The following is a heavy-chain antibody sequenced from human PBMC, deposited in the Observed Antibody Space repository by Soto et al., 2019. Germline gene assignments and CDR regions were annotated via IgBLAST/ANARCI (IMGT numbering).Heavy chain of an antibody. D-gene: IGHD6-13*01. CDR3: AAGEASSRNLAPYYLDF. CDR1: GGSVSNKTYY. CDR2: VYYSGTT. J-gene: IGHJ4*02. V-gene: IGHV4-61*01. Sequence: SETLSLTCSVSGGSVSNKTYYWSWIRQPPGKRLEWIGYVYYSGTTSFFPSYNPSLRSRVTISEVTSKNQFSLKLLSVTTADTAVYFCAAGEASSRNLAPYYLDFWGQGTLVTVSS.